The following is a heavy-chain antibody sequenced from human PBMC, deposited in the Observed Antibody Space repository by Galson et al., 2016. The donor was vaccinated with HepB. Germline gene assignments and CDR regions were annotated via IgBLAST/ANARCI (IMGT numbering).Heavy chain of an antibody. CDR1: GYTFTSYA. V-gene: IGHV1-3*01. CDR3: ARVRFIEGNFGY. D-gene: IGHD2-15*01. J-gene: IGHJ4*02. CDR2: INVGNGNT. Sequence: SVKVSCKASGYTFTSYAINWVRQAPGQRLEWMGWINVGNGNTEYSQKFQGRVTISRDTSATTAYMELSRLRSEDTAVYYCARVRFIEGNFGYWGQGALVTVSS.